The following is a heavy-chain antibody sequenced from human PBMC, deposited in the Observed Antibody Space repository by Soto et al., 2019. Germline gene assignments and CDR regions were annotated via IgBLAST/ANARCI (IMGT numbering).Heavy chain of an antibody. CDR1: GDSVSSNTAA. Sequence: SQTLSLTCAISGDSVSSNTAAWNWIRSSPSRGLEWLGRTYYRSNWRHDYAVSVKSRITVNPDTSKNHFSLQLNSVTPDDTAVYYCARGVVVVAASQLGWFAPWGQRTLVTVS. D-gene: IGHD2-15*01. J-gene: IGHJ5*02. CDR2: TYYRSNWRH. V-gene: IGHV6-1*01. CDR3: ARGVVVVAASQLGWFAP.